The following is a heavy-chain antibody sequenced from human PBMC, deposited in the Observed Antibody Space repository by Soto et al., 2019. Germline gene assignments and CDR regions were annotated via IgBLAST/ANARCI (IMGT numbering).Heavy chain of an antibody. CDR1: GYTFTSYG. Sequence: QVQLVQSGAEVKKPGASVKVSCKASGYTFTSYGISWVRQAPGQVLEWMGWISAYNGNTNYAQKLQGRVTMTTDTSTSTAYMELRSLRSDDTAVYYCARDVVVVPAAIQPDYWGQGTLVTVSS. J-gene: IGHJ4*02. CDR3: ARDVVVVPAAIQPDY. V-gene: IGHV1-18*04. CDR2: ISAYNGNT. D-gene: IGHD2-2*01.